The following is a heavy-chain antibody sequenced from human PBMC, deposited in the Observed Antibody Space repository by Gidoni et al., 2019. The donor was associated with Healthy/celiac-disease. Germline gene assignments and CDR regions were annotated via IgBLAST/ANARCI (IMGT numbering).Heavy chain of an antibody. J-gene: IGHJ6*03. CDR2: IYYSGST. Sequence: QLQLQESGPGLVKPSETLSLTCTVSGGSISSSSSYWGWIRQPPGKGLEWLGSIYYSGSTYYNPSLRSRVTIAVDTSKIQFSLKLSAVTAADTAVYYCARREGVCSSTSCYEGYMDVWGKGTTVTVSS. CDR1: GGSISSSSSY. CDR3: ARREGVCSSTSCYEGYMDV. D-gene: IGHD2-2*01. V-gene: IGHV4-39*01.